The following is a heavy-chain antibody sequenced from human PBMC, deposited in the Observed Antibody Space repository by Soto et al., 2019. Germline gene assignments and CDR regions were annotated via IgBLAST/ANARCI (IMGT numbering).Heavy chain of an antibody. CDR3: TTSSSPYYDNQEGTLDAFDI. J-gene: IGHJ3*02. D-gene: IGHD3-22*01. Sequence: GGSLRLSCAASGFTFSNAWMDWVRQAPGKGLERVGRIKSKTDGGTTDYAAPVKGRFTISRDDSKNTLNLQMNSLKTEDTAVYYCTTSSSPYYDNQEGTLDAFDIWGQGTMVTVSS. CDR2: IKSKTDGGTT. CDR1: GFTFSNAW. V-gene: IGHV3-15*07.